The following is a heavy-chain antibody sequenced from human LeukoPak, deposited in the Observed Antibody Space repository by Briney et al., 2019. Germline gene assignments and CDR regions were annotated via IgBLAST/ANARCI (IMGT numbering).Heavy chain of an antibody. Sequence: GSLRLSCAASGFTFSSYAMSWVRQAPGKGLEWVAFIRYDGSNEYYADSVKGRFTISRDNSKNTLYLQMNSLRAEDTAVYYCARGTTGGAFDIWGQGTVVTVSS. V-gene: IGHV3-30*02. D-gene: IGHD2-2*01. CDR1: GFTFSSYA. J-gene: IGHJ3*02. CDR2: IRYDGSNE. CDR3: ARGTTGGAFDI.